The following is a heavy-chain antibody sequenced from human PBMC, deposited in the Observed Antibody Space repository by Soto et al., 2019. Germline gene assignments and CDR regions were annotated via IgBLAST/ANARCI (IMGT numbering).Heavy chain of an antibody. D-gene: IGHD6-19*01. V-gene: IGHV1-3*01. CDR2: INAGNGNT. CDR3: ASVLSGWYWLEY. Sequence: ASVKVSCKASGYTFTSYAMHWVRQAPGQRLEWMGWINAGNGNTKYSQKFQGRVTITRDTSASTAYMELSSLRSEDTAVYYCASVLSGWYWLEYWGQGTLVPVSS. J-gene: IGHJ4*02. CDR1: GYTFTSYA.